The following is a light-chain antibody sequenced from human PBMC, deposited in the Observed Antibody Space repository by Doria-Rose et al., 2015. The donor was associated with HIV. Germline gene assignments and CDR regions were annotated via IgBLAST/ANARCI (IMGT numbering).Light chain of an antibody. V-gene: IGKV4-1*01. CDR1: QSLLYTSKNY. CDR3: QQYYDTPS. CDR2: WAS. J-gene: IGKJ3*01. Sequence: EIVMTQSPESLGMSLGERATLNCKSNQSLLYTSKNYLAWYQQKPGQPTKLLIYWASTRQSGVPARLSGSGSGTDFTLTISSLEAEDVAVYYCQQYYDTPSFGPGTTVDIK.